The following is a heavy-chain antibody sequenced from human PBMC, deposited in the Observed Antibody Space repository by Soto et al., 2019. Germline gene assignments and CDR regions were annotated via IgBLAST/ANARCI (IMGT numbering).Heavy chain of an antibody. CDR1: GFTLSSYA. V-gene: IGHV3-23*01. Sequence: PGGSLRLSCAASGFTLSSYAMSWVRQAPGKGLEWVSAISGSGGSTYYADSVKGRFTISRDNSKNTLYLQMNSLRAEDTAVYYCAKDQQIVATTPYFDYWGQGTLVTVSS. D-gene: IGHD5-12*01. CDR3: AKDQQIVATTPYFDY. J-gene: IGHJ4*02. CDR2: ISGSGGST.